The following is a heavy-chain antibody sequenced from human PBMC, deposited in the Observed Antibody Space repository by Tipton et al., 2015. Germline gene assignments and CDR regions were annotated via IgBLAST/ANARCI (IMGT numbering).Heavy chain of an antibody. CDR3: ATEGISGSWYGSFDN. J-gene: IGHJ4*02. V-gene: IGHV3-11*01. CDR1: GFTFSNYY. Sequence: SLRLSCAASGFTFSNYYMNWIRQAPGKGLEWVSCISSNGNTIYYADSVKGRFTISRDNARKSLYLQMNSLTAEDTAVYYCATEGISGSWYGSFDNWGQGTLVTVSS. D-gene: IGHD6-13*01. CDR2: ISSNGNTI.